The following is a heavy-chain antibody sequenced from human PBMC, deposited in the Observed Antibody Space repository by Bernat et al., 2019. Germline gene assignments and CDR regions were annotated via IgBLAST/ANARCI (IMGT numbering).Heavy chain of an antibody. CDR1: GFTFSSYE. J-gene: IGHJ2*01. V-gene: IGHV3-48*03. CDR2: ISSSGSTI. CDR3: AKVGEADFTMVREGNWYFDL. Sequence: EVQLVESGGGLVQPGGSLRLSCAASGFTFSSYEMNWVRQAPGKGLEWVSYISSSGSTIYYADSVKGRFTISRDNAKNSLYLQMNSLRAEDTAVYYCAKVGEADFTMVREGNWYFDLWGRGTLVTVSS. D-gene: IGHD3-10*01.